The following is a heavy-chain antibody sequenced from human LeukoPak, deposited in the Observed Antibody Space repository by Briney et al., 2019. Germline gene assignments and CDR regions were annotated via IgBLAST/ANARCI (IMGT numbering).Heavy chain of an antibody. CDR3: ARAGGSTVSHSDY. D-gene: IGHD4-17*01. CDR1: GFTFSSYS. J-gene: IGHJ4*02. V-gene: IGHV3-21*01. CDR2: ISSSTSYI. Sequence: GGTLRLSCAASGFTFSSYSMNWIRQAPGKGLEWVSSISSSTSYIYYADSVKGRFTISKDNAKNSLYLQMNSLRAEDTAVYYCARAGGSTVSHSDYWGQGTLVTVSS.